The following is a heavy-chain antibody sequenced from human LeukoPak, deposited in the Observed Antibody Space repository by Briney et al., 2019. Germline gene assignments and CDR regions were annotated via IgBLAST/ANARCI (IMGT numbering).Heavy chain of an antibody. D-gene: IGHD4-17*01. CDR2: IYYSGST. CDR3: ARDSTVTYYYGMDV. J-gene: IGHJ6*02. Sequence: SETLSLTCTVSGGSISSYYWSWIRQPPGKGLEWIGYIYYSGSTNYNPSLTSRVTISVDTSKNQFSLKLSSVTAADTAVYYCARDSTVTYYYGMDVWGQGTTVTVSS. CDR1: GGSISSYY. V-gene: IGHV4-59*01.